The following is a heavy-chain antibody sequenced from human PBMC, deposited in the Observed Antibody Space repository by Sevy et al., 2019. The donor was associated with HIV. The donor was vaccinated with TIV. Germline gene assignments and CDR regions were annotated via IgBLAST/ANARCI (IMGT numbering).Heavy chain of an antibody. D-gene: IGHD2-8*02. CDR2: IKSKADGGTT. J-gene: IGHJ6*02. V-gene: IGHV3-15*01. CDR3: RTDPIIVLLVTDGMDV. CDR1: GFTFSNAW. Sequence: GGSLRLSCAASGFTFSNAWMSWVRQAPGKGLEWVGRIKSKADGGTTDYAAPVKGRFTISRDDSKNTLYLQMTSLKTEDTAVYYCRTDPIIVLLVTDGMDVWGQGTTVTVSS.